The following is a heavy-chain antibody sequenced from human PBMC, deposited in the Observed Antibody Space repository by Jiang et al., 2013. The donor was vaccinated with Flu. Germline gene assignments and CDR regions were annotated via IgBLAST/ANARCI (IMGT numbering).Heavy chain of an antibody. J-gene: IGHJ4*02. CDR3: AREATAARKHFDY. CDR2: MNAGNGNT. CDR1: GYSFTTYA. V-gene: IGHV1-3*01. D-gene: IGHD6-6*01. Sequence: GPLVKKPGASVKVSCKASGYSFTTYALHWVRQAPGQRLEWMGWMNAGNGNTKYSQSLKGRVTMTRDTSASTAYMELSSLRSEDTAVYYCAREATAARKHFDYWGPGTLVTVSS.